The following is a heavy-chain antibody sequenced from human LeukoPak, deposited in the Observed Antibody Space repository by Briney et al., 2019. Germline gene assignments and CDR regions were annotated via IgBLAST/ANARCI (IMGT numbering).Heavy chain of an antibody. Sequence: GGALRVSCAAFGFTFSNYGIYWVRQAPGKGREWVAFIQSDGNNKYYADSVKGRFSISRDNSKNTLYLQMNSLRTEDTAVYYCAKVLMDYGDYFDYWGQATLVTVSS. J-gene: IGHJ4*02. D-gene: IGHD4-17*01. CDR3: AKVLMDYGDYFDY. V-gene: IGHV3-30*02. CDR2: IQSDGNNK. CDR1: GFTFSNYG.